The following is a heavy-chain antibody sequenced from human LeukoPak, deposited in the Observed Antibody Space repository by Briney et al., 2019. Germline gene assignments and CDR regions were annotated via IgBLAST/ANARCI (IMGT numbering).Heavy chain of an antibody. J-gene: IGHJ4*02. CDR1: SVSIGTAGYY. Sequence: PSETLSLTCTVSSVSIGTAGYYWSWIRQPPGKGLEWIGYIYHSGSTYYNPSLESRVTISVGRSKNQFSLNLTSVTAADTAVYYCARHDSGGPYYFDYWGQGTLVTVSS. V-gene: IGHV4-30-2*01. CDR2: IYHSGST. CDR3: ARHDSGGPYYFDY. D-gene: IGHD3-16*01.